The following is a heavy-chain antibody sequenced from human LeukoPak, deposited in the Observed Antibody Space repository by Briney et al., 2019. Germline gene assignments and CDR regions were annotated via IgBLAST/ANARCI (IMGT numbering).Heavy chain of an antibody. CDR3: ARGHKLLAIDY. Sequence: GGSLRLSCAASGFTFSGYAMHWVRQAPGKGLEWVAVISYDGSNKYYADSVKGRFTISRDNSKNTLYLQMNSLRAEDTAVYYCARGHKLLAIDYWGQGTLVTVSS. V-gene: IGHV3-30-3*01. CDR2: ISYDGSNK. D-gene: IGHD3-10*01. CDR1: GFTFSGYA. J-gene: IGHJ4*02.